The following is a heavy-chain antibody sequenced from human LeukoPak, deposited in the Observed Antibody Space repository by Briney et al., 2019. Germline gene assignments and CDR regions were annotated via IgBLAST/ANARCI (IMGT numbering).Heavy chain of an antibody. V-gene: IGHV4-39*01. CDR3: ARGYQELPPPVGGNDAFDI. CDR2: IYYSGST. CDR1: GGSISSSSYY. J-gene: IGHJ3*02. Sequence: PSETLSLTCTVSGGSISSSSYYWGWIRQPPGKELEWIGSIYYSGSTYYNPSLKSRVTISVDTSKNQFSLKLSSVTAADTAVYYCARGYQELPPPVGGNDAFDIWGQGTMVTVSS. D-gene: IGHD1-26*01.